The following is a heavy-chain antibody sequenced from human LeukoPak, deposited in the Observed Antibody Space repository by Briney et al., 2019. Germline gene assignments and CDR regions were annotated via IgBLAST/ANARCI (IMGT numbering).Heavy chain of an antibody. CDR3: ARDSDSSTWHFDY. Sequence: SHTLSLPCAVSGGSISSYYWSWIRQPPGKGLEWIGYIYYSASTNYNPSLKSRVTISVDTSKNQFSLKLSSVTAADTAVYYCARDSDSSTWHFDYWGQGTLVTVSS. V-gene: IGHV4-59*01. CDR1: GGSISSYY. J-gene: IGHJ4*02. D-gene: IGHD6-13*01. CDR2: IYYSAST.